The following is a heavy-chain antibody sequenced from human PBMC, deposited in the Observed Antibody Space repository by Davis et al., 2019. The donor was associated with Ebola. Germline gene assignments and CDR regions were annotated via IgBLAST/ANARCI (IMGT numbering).Heavy chain of an antibody. D-gene: IGHD2-2*01. CDR1: GYTFTSYD. Sequence: AASVKVSCKASGYTFTSYDINWVRQATGQGLEWMGWMNPNSGNTGYAQKFQGRVTITRDTSASTAHMELSSLRSEDTAVYYCARGGYCSSDSCYERGFDPWGQGTLVTVSS. CDR2: MNPNSGNT. V-gene: IGHV1-8*01. J-gene: IGHJ5*02. CDR3: ARGGYCSSDSCYERGFDP.